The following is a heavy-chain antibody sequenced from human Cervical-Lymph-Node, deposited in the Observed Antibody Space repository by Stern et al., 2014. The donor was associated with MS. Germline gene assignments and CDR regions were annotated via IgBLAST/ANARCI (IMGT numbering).Heavy chain of an antibody. D-gene: IGHD1-26*01. V-gene: IGHV3-7*01. J-gene: IGHJ4*02. CDR3: ARDLLGATVFDY. Sequence: EVQLVESGGGLVKPGGSLRLSCATSGFTFSSYWMSWVRQAPGKGLELVANIKQDGSEKYYVDSVKGRFTISRDNAKNSLYLQMNSLRAEDTAVYYCARDLLGATVFDYWGQGTLVTVSS. CDR1: GFTFSSYW. CDR2: IKQDGSEK.